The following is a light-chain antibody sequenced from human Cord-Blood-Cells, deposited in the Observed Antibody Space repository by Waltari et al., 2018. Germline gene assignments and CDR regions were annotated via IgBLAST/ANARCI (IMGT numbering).Light chain of an antibody. CDR1: QSVSSSY. Sequence: EIVLTQSPGTLSLSPGERATLSCRASQSVSSSYLAWYQQKPGQAPRLLIYGASSRAIGIPDRFSGSGSGTDFTLTISRLEPEEFAVYYCQQYGSSPDTFGGGTKVEIK. V-gene: IGKV3-20*01. J-gene: IGKJ4*01. CDR2: GAS. CDR3: QQYGSSPDT.